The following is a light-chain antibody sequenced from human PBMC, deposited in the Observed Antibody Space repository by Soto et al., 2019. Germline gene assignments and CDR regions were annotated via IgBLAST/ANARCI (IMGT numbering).Light chain of an antibody. CDR3: QQYNSYPWT. Sequence: EIVLTQSPGTLSLSTGERATLSCRASQSVSSTYLAWYQQKPGQAPRLLIFSASSRATGIPDRFRGSGSGTDFTLTISSLQPDDFATYYCQQYNSYPWTFGQGTKVDIK. J-gene: IGKJ1*01. V-gene: IGKV3-20*01. CDR2: SAS. CDR1: QSVSSTY.